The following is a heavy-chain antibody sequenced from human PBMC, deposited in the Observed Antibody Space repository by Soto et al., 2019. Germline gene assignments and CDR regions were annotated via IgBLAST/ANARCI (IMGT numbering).Heavy chain of an antibody. Sequence: EVQLVESGGGLVQPGRSLRLSCAASGFTFDDYAMHWVRQAPGKGLEWVSGISWNSGSIGYADSVKGRFTISRDNAKNSLYLQMNSLRAEDTALYYCAKDIPFREGWRFGAFDIWGQGTMVTVSS. CDR1: GFTFDDYA. CDR2: ISWNSGSI. J-gene: IGHJ3*02. CDR3: AKDIPFREGWRFGAFDI. V-gene: IGHV3-9*01. D-gene: IGHD3-10*01.